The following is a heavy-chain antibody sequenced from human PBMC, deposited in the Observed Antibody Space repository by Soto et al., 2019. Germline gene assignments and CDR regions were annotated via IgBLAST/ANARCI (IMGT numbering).Heavy chain of an antibody. CDR3: ARAPQSSIIAAAAAFDY. V-gene: IGHV4-34*01. D-gene: IGHD6-13*01. Sequence: SSETLSLTCAVYGGSFSGYYWSWIRQPPGKGLEWIGEINHSGSTNYNPSLKSRVTISVDTSKNQFSLKLSSVTAADTAVYYCARAPQSSIIAAAAAFDYWGQGTLVTVSS. CDR2: INHSGST. CDR1: GGSFSGYY. J-gene: IGHJ4*02.